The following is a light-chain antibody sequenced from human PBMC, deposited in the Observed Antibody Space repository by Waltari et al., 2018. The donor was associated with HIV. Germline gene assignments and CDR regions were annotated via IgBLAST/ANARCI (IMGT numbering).Light chain of an antibody. CDR3: CSYAGTYTYVL. J-gene: IGLJ3*02. CDR1: SSDVGGYYL. CDR2: EVI. Sequence: QSALTQPRSVSGFPGQSVTTSRPGTSSDVGGYYLVPWTLQHPGKVPKLIIHEVIKLPSGVPDRFSGSKSGNTASLTISGLQTEDEADYFCCSYAGTYTYVLFGGGTKLTVL. V-gene: IGLV2-11*01.